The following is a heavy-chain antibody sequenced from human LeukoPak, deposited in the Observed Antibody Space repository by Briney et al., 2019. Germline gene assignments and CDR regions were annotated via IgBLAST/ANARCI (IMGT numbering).Heavy chain of an antibody. J-gene: IGHJ5*02. CDR3: ARGPDDYGDYSWFDP. D-gene: IGHD4-17*01. Sequence: GGSLRLSCAASGFTFSSYSMNWVRQAPGKGLEWVSSISSSSSYIYYADSVKGRFTISRDNAKNSLYLQMNSLRAEDTAVHYCARGPDDYGDYSWFDPWGQGTLVTVSS. V-gene: IGHV3-21*01. CDR1: GFTFSSYS. CDR2: ISSSSSYI.